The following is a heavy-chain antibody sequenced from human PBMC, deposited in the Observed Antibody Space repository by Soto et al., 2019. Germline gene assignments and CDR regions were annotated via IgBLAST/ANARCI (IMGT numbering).Heavy chain of an antibody. Sequence: EVQLLESGGGLVQPGGSLRLSCAASGFTFSSYAMSWVRQAPGKGLEWVSAISGSGGSTYYADSVKGRFTISRDNSKNTLYLQMNSLRAVDTAVYYCAKENGYSSSWFEFDYWGQGTLVTVFS. V-gene: IGHV3-23*01. CDR2: ISGSGGST. CDR3: AKENGYSSSWFEFDY. CDR1: GFTFSSYA. J-gene: IGHJ4*02. D-gene: IGHD6-13*01.